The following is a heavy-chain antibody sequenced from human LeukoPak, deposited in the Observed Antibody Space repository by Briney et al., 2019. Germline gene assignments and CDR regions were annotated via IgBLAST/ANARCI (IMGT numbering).Heavy chain of an antibody. J-gene: IGHJ4*02. D-gene: IGHD5-12*01. CDR1: GFTFSKYY. CDR2: TRNKANSHST. Sequence: GGSLRLSCVASGFTFSKYYMDWVRQAPGKGLEWVARTRNKANSHSTEYAASVKGRFTISRDDSQNSLYLQMNSLKTEDTAVYYCTSCAYDYRFFENWGQGTLVTVSS. CDR3: TSCAYDYRFFEN. V-gene: IGHV3-72*01.